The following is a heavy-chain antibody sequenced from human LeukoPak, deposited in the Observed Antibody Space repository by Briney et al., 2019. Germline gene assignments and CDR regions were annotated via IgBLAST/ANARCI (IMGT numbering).Heavy chain of an antibody. Sequence: PSETLSLTCAVSGGSISSSNWWSWVRQPPGKGLEWIGEIYHSGSTNYNPSLKSRVTISVDTSKNQFSLKLSSVTAADTAVYYCARVTVTFGGVIVGDHDAFDIWGQGTMVTVSS. J-gene: IGHJ3*02. CDR3: ARVTVTFGGVIVGDHDAFDI. V-gene: IGHV4-4*02. CDR1: GGSISSSNW. CDR2: IYHSGST. D-gene: IGHD3-16*02.